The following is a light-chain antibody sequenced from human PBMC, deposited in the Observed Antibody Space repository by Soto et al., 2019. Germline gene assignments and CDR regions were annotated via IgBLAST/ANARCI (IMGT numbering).Light chain of an antibody. CDR3: SSYTSSSTVV. CDR1: SSDVGGYNY. V-gene: IGLV2-14*01. J-gene: IGLJ2*01. CDR2: DVS. Sequence: QSVLTQPASVSGSPGQSITISCTGTSSDVGGYNYVCWYQQHPGKAPKLMIYDVSNRPAGVSNLFSGSKSGNTASLTISGLPAEDEDDYYCSSYTSSSTVVFGGGTKLTVL.